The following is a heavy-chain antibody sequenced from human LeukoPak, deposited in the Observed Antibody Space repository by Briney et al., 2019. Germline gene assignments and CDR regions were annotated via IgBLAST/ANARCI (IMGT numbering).Heavy chain of an antibody. J-gene: IGHJ4*02. V-gene: IGHV3-21*01. CDR3: ARDSTYDFWSGYLYPPDY. CDR2: ISSSSSYI. Sequence: PGRSLRLSCAASGFTFSSYSMNWVRQAPGKGLEWVSSISSSSSYIYYADSVKGRFTISRDNAKNSLYLQMNSLRAEDTAVYYCARDSTYDFWSGYLYPPDYWGQGTLVTVSS. D-gene: IGHD3-3*01. CDR1: GFTFSSYS.